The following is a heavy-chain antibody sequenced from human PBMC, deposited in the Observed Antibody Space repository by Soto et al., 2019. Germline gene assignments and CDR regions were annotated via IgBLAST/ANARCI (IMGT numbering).Heavy chain of an antibody. CDR3: AKDLVRLGLEWLSRHPYYYYGMDV. Sequence: GGSLRLSCAASGFTFGASALQWVRQASGKGLEWLGRIGSKGETYATTYAASVKGRFTISRDNSKNTLYLQMNSLRAEDTAVYYCAKDLVRLGLEWLSRHPYYYYGMDVWGQGTTVTVSS. V-gene: IGHV3-73*01. D-gene: IGHD3-3*01. CDR2: IGSKGETYAT. CDR1: GFTFGASA. J-gene: IGHJ6*02.